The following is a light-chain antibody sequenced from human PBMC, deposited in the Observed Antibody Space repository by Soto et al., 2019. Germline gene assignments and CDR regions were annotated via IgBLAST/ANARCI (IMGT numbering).Light chain of an antibody. V-gene: IGKV2-30*01. CDR2: KAS. CDR3: MQGTHWPPT. Sequence: DVVMTQSPLSLPVTLGQPASISCRSSQSLVYSDGYAYLNWFQQRTGQSPRRLIYKASNRDSGVPDRFSGSGSGSDFTLQIDRVEAEDVGIYYCMQGTHWPPTFGLGTRVEIK. J-gene: IGKJ1*01. CDR1: QSLVYSDGYAY.